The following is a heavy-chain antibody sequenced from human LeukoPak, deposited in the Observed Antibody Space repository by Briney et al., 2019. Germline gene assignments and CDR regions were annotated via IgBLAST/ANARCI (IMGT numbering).Heavy chain of an antibody. CDR3: ASPKPDY. V-gene: IGHV3-74*01. CDR1: GFTFSSWY. J-gene: IGHJ4*02. CDR2: ITSDGTTS. Sequence: PGGSLRLSCAASGFTFSSWYMYWVRQRPGKGLEWLCRITSDGTTSFYADAVKGRFTISRDNAKNTLYLQMNSLTDEDTAVYYCASPKPDYWGQGTLVTVS.